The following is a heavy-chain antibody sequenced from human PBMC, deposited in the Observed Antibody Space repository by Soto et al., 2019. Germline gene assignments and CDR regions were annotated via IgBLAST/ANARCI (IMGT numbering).Heavy chain of an antibody. J-gene: IGHJ4*02. CDR2: ISASGATI. CDR1: GFALSGAS. Sequence: GGSLRLSCAASGFALSGASMNWVRQAPGKGLEWVSYISASGATIYYADSVKGRFTISRDKAQNSVYLQMDSLKDEDTAVYYCARDLTDFVKYYFDYWGQGALVTVSS. D-gene: IGHD3-9*01. CDR3: ARDLTDFVKYYFDY. V-gene: IGHV3-48*02.